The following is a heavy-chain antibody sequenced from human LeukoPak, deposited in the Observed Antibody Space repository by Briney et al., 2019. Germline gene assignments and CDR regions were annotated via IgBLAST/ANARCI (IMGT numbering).Heavy chain of an antibody. Sequence: GGSLRLSCSASGLTVTNAWMNWVRQAPGEGLDWVGRIASKTDGGATDYAAPVKGRFTISRDDSKNTLNLQMNSLKTEDTAAYYCTTGIRGDWGQGTLVTVSS. CDR2: IASKTDGGAT. D-gene: IGHD3-10*01. CDR1: GLTVTNAW. V-gene: IGHV3-15*07. J-gene: IGHJ4*02. CDR3: TTGIRGD.